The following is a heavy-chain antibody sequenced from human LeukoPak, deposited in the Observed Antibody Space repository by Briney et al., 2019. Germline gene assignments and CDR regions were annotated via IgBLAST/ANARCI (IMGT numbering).Heavy chain of an antibody. CDR2: IKEDGSAT. Sequence: GGSLKLSCAASEFTFCRSLMTWGRQAPGEGLEWVANIKEDGSATNYVYSVKGRFTISRDNARNSLYLQMNSLRAEDTAVYYCARDMAYSQFDYWGQGTLVTVSS. J-gene: IGHJ4*02. CDR1: EFTFCRSL. V-gene: IGHV3-7*01. CDR3: ARDMAYSQFDY. D-gene: IGHD2-21*01.